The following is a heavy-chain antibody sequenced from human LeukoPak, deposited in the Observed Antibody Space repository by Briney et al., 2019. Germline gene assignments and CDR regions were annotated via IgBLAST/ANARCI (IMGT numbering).Heavy chain of an antibody. D-gene: IGHD5-12*01. V-gene: IGHV3-23*01. Sequence: PGGSLRLSCAASGFTFSTVAMNWVRQAPGKGLDWVSVITGSGRISYADSVKGRFNISRDNSKNTVYLQMNSLRAEHTPVYYCAKDLRPDGRYDFDHWGQGTLVTVSS. J-gene: IGHJ4*02. CDR3: AKDLRPDGRYDFDH. CDR1: GFTFSTVA. CDR2: ITGSGRIS.